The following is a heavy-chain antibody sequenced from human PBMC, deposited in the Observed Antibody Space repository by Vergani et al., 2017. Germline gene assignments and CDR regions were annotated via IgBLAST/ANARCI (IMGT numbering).Heavy chain of an antibody. CDR1: GFTFSSYA. V-gene: IGHV3-30-3*01. J-gene: IGHJ4*02. CDR2: ISYDGSNK. D-gene: IGHD3-3*01. CDR3: ARYRGYDFWSGYYPGGY. Sequence: QVQLVESGGGVVQPGRSLRLSCAASGFTFSSYAMHWVRQAPGKGLEWVAVISYDGSNKYYADSVKGRFTISRDNSKNTLYLQMNSLRAEDTAVYYCARYRGYDFWSGYYPGGYWGQGTLVTVSS.